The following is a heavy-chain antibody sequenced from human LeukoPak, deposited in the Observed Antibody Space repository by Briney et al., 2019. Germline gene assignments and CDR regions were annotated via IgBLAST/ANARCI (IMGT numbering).Heavy chain of an antibody. CDR3: ATTKQARRYFDY. CDR2: INPSGGNT. J-gene: IGHJ4*02. CDR1: GFTFSSNP. V-gene: IGHV3-23*01. Sequence: PGGSLRLSCVGSGFTFSSNPLSWVRQAPGKRLEWVSAINPSGGNTYYADSVRGRFTISRDNSKNTLYLQMNTLRAEDTAVYYCATTKQARRYFDYWGQGTLVTVSS. D-gene: IGHD1-1*01.